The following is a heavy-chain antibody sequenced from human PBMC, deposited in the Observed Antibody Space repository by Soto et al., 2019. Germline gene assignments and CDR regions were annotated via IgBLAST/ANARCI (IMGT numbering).Heavy chain of an antibody. CDR2: IKQDGSEN. J-gene: IGHJ5*02. CDR3: ARDLDLREFWGGHFGGVWFDP. CDR1: GFTFSSYW. V-gene: IGHV3-7*01. D-gene: IGHD3-3*01. Sequence: EVQLVESGGGLVQPGGSLRLSCAASGFTFSSYWMSWVRQAPGKGLAWVANIKQDGSENYSVDSVKGRFTISRDNAKNSLYLQMNSLGAEDTAVYYCARDLDLREFWGGHFGGVWFDPWGQGTLVTVSS.